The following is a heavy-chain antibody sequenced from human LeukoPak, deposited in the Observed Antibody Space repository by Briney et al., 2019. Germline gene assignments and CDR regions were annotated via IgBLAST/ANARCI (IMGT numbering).Heavy chain of an antibody. CDR2: IYTSGST. V-gene: IGHV4-61*02. CDR3: AKGGVGYGLDP. Sequence: PSETLSLTCTVSGGSISSGSYYWSWIRQPAGKGLEWIGRIYTSGSTNYNPSLKSRVTISVDTSKNQFSLKLSSVTAADTAVYYCAKGGVGYGLDPWGQGTLVTVSS. J-gene: IGHJ5*02. CDR1: GGSISSGSYY. D-gene: IGHD2-8*02.